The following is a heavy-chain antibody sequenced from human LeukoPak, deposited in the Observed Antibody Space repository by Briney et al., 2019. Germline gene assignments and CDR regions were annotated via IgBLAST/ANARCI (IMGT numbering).Heavy chain of an antibody. CDR3: ARVTFSVGGGSFGGFDP. V-gene: IGHV1-69*05. CDR2: IIHIYGTA. Sequence: GASVKVSCQASGGTFSSYAISWVRQAPGQGLEWMGWIIHIYGTANYAQKFLCRVKITTDESTSTAYMELSSLRSEDTAVYYCARVTFSVGGGSFGGFDPWGQGTLVTVPS. D-gene: IGHD2-15*01. J-gene: IGHJ5*02. CDR1: GGTFSSYA.